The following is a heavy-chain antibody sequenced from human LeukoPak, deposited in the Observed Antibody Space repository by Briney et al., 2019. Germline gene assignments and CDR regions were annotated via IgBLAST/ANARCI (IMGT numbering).Heavy chain of an antibody. CDR2: INHSGST. CDR1: GGSFSGYY. J-gene: IGHJ4*02. CDR3: ARGRGYSGYGY. Sequence: PSETLSLTCAVYGGSFSGYYWSWIRQPPGKGLEWIGEINHSGSTNYNPSLKSRVTISVGTSKNQFSLKLSSVTAADTAVYYCARGRGYSGYGYWGQGTLVTVSS. V-gene: IGHV4-34*01. D-gene: IGHD5-12*01.